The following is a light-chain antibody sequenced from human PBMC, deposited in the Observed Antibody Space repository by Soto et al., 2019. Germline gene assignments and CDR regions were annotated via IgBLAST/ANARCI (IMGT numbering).Light chain of an antibody. CDR3: ASWDDSLNGFV. CDR2: SNN. J-gene: IGLJ1*01. V-gene: IGLV1-44*01. Sequence: QSVLTQPPSASGTPGQRVTISCSGSGSNIGSNTVHWYQQFPGTAPKLLTYSNNQRPSGVPDRFSGSKSGTSASLAISGLQSDDEAKYYCASWDDSLNGFVFGTGTKLTVL. CDR1: GSNIGSNT.